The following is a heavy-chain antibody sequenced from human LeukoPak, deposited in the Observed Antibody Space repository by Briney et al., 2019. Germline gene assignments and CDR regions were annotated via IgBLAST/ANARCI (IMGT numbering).Heavy chain of an antibody. D-gene: IGHD6-6*01. CDR2: IYHSGST. J-gene: IGHJ6*02. V-gene: IGHV4-30-2*01. Sequence: SETLSLTCTVSGGSISSGGYSWSWIRQPPGKGLEWIGYIYHSGSTYYNPSLKSRVTISVDRSKNQFSLKLSSVTAADTAVYYCASSSSYYYYYYGMDVWGQGTTVTVSS. CDR3: ASSSSYYYYYYGMDV. CDR1: GGSISSGGYS.